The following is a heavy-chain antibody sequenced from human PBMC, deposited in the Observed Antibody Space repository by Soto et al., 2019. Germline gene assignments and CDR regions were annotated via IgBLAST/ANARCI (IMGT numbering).Heavy chain of an antibody. V-gene: IGHV3-30-3*01. CDR1: GFTFSSYA. CDR3: ASLTYYYGSGSYYDVKRYGMDV. D-gene: IGHD3-10*01. Sequence: QVQLVESGGGVVQPGRSLRLSCAASGFTFSSYAMHWVRQAPGKGLEWVAVISYDGSNKYYADYVKGRFTISRDNSKNTLYLQMNSLRAEDTAVYYCASLTYYYGSGSYYDVKRYGMDVWGQGTTVTVSS. CDR2: ISYDGSNK. J-gene: IGHJ6*02.